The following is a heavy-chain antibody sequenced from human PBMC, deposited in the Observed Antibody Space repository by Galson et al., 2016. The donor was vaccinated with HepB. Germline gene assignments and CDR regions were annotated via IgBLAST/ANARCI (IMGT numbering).Heavy chain of an antibody. CDR1: GFAFDRRA. CDR3: ALPNWITTIAVGWFDS. D-gene: IGHD3-22*01. Sequence: SLRLSCAASGFAFDRRALSWVRQAPGKRLEWVSVIRSAGDITYYAGSVKGRFTISRDNSKNTLYLQMDSLRAEDTAIYYCALPNWITTIAVGWFDSWGQGTLVTVSS. CDR2: IRSAGDIT. J-gene: IGHJ5*01. V-gene: IGHV3-23*01.